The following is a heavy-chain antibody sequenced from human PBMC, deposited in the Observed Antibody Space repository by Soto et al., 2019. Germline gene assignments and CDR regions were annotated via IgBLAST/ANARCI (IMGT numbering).Heavy chain of an antibody. CDR3: ARAVGAQSDFDY. D-gene: IGHD1-26*01. J-gene: IGHJ4*02. V-gene: IGHV3-53*02. CDR1: GFTVSSNY. CDR2: IYSGGST. Sequence: EVQLVETGGGLIQPGGSLRLSCAACGFTVSSNYMSWVRQAPGKGLEWVSVIYSGGSTYYADSVKGRFTISRDNSKNTLYLQMNSLRAEDTAVYYCARAVGAQSDFDYWGQGTLVTVSS.